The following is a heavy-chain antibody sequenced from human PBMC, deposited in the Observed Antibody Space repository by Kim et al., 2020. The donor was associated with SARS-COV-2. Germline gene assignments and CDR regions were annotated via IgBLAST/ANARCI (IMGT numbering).Heavy chain of an antibody. Sequence: GGSLRLSCAVSGFIFSNYYMAWIRQAPGKGLEWISYISSSSDYTNYAESVKGRFTISRDDAKSALYLQMDSLGAQDTAVYYCVRDRCAGVPAAPGDGGQGTRVTVSS. CDR2: ISSSSDYT. J-gene: IGHJ4*02. CDR1: GFIFSNYY. CDR3: VRDRCAGVPAAPGD. D-gene: IGHD2-2*01. V-gene: IGHV3-11*05.